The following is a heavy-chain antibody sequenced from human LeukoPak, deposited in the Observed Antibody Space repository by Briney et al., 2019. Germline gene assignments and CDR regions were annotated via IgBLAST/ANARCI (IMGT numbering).Heavy chain of an antibody. CDR1: GGSFSGYY. D-gene: IGHD1-1*01. J-gene: IGHJ3*02. CDR2: INHSGGT. V-gene: IGHV4-34*01. Sequence: SETLSLTCAVYGGSFSGYYWSWIRQPPGKGLEWIGEINHSGGTNYNPSLKSRVTISVDTSKNQFSLKLSSVTAADTAVYYCATAGTRKDDAFDIWGQGTMVTVSS. CDR3: ATAGTRKDDAFDI.